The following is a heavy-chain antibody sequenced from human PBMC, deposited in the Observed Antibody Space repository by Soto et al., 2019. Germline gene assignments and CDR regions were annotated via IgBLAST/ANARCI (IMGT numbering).Heavy chain of an antibody. CDR2: NIPMLNVA. CDR3: AKDLSPYDGSPYYALFDY. CDR1: GGTFNTYT. D-gene: IGHD3-22*01. Sequence: QVQLLQSGAEVRKPGSSVKVSCKASGGTFNTYTFSWVRQAPGQGLEWMGRNIPMLNVANYAQKFQGRVTITADKSTSTSYMELSNLRSEDTAVYYCAKDLSPYDGSPYYALFDYWGQGTLVTVSS. V-gene: IGHV1-69*08. J-gene: IGHJ4*02.